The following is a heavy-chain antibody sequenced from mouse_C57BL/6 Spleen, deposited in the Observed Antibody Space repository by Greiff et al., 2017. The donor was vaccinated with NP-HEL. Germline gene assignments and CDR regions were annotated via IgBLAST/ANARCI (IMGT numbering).Heavy chain of an antibody. Sequence: QVQLQQSGAELAKPGASVKLSCKASGYTFTSYWMHWVKQRPGQGLEWIGYINPSSGYTKYNQKFKAKATLTADKSSSTAYMQLSSLTYEDSAVYYCARLANWAFAYWGQGTLVTVSA. J-gene: IGHJ3*01. V-gene: IGHV1-7*01. D-gene: IGHD4-1*01. CDR1: GYTFTSYW. CDR2: INPSSGYT. CDR3: ARLANWAFAY.